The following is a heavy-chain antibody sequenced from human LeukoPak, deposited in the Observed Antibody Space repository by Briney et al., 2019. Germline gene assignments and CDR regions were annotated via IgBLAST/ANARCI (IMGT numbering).Heavy chain of an antibody. CDR3: ARGRTMVRGVIIYSYYYYYMDV. CDR2: INHSGST. J-gene: IGHJ6*03. D-gene: IGHD3-10*01. V-gene: IGHV4-34*01. Sequence: SETLSLTCAVYGGSFSGYYWSWIRQPPGKGLEWIGEINHSGSTNYNPSLKSRVTISVDTSKYQFSLKLSSVTAADTAVYYCARGRTMVRGVIIYSYYYYYMDVWGKGTTVTVSS. CDR1: GGSFSGYY.